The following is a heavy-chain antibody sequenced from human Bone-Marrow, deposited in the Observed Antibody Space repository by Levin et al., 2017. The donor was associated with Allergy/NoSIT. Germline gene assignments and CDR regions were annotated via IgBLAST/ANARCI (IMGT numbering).Heavy chain of an antibody. J-gene: IGHJ4*02. CDR2: IYTSGST. CDR3: ARGKSGYNWNQDYYFDY. V-gene: IGHV4-4*07. CDR1: GGSISSYY. D-gene: IGHD1-20*01. Sequence: SQTLSLTCTVSGGSISSYYWSWIRQPAGKGLEWIGRIYTSGSTNYNPSLKSRVTMSVDTSKNQFSLKLSSVTAADTAVYYCARGKSGYNWNQDYYFDYWGQGTLVTVSS.